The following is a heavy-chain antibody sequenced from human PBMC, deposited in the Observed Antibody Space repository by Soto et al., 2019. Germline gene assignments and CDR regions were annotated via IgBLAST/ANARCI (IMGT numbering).Heavy chain of an antibody. J-gene: IGHJ4*02. V-gene: IGHV4-4*02. CDR3: ASLPYTWNMRMVY. D-gene: IGHD1-1*01. CDR2: IYHVGST. Sequence: QVHLRESGPGLVKPSGTLSLTCAVSGGSVSSTQWWTWVRQSPGKGLEWLGHIYHVGSTKYNPSPQPRATIASDESNNHFSLSSRSLTAADAAVYYCASLPYTWNMRMVYWGPGTLVTVSS. CDR1: GGSVSSTQW.